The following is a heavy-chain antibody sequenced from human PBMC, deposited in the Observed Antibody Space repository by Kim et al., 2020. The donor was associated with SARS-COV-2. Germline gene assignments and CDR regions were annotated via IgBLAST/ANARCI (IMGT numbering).Heavy chain of an antibody. CDR2: ISYDGSNK. Sequence: GGSLRLSCAASGFTFSSYGMHWVRQAPGKGLEWVAVISYDGSNKYYADSVKGRFTISRDNSKNTLYLQMNSLRAEDTAVYYCAKDLPVGAFDIWGQGTMVTVSS. CDR3: AKDLPVGAFDI. CDR1: GFTFSSYG. J-gene: IGHJ3*02. V-gene: IGHV3-30*18.